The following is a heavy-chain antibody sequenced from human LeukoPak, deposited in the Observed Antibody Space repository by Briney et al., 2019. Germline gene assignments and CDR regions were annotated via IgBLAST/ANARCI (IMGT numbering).Heavy chain of an antibody. D-gene: IGHD3-22*01. CDR1: GFTFSAYG. J-gene: IGHJ4*02. Sequence: PGGSLRLSCAASGFTFSAYGMHWVRQAPGKGLEWLAFVRYDGSNKYYADSVKGRFTISRDYSRNMLYLQMDSLRAEDTAVYYCANSPPDSSGYLGYWGQGTLVTVSS. CDR2: VRYDGSNK. V-gene: IGHV3-30*02. CDR3: ANSPPDSSGYLGY.